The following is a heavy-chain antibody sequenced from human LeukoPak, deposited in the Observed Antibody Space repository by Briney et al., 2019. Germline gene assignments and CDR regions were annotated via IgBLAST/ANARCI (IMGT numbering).Heavy chain of an antibody. V-gene: IGHV3-7*03. CDR3: ARDQYDTWSRRGNFDS. D-gene: IGHD3-3*01. CDR2: IKLDGSEK. CDR1: GFTISSSA. J-gene: IGHJ4*02. Sequence: GGSLRLYCAASGFTISSSAMSWVRQAPGKGLEWVANIKLDGSEKNYVDSVKGRFTISRDNTKTSLYLQMNSLRVEDTAVFYCARDQYDTWSRRGNFDSWGQGTLVIVSS.